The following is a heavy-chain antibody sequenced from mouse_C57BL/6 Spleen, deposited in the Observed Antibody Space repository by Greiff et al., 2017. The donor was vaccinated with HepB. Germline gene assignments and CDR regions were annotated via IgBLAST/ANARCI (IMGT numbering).Heavy chain of an antibody. Sequence: VQLQQSGAELVKPGASVKISCKASGYAFSSYWMNWVKQRPGKGLEWIGQIYPGDGDTNYNGKFKGKATLTADKSSSTAYMQLSSLTSEDSAVYFCARERTWTGSWYFEVWGTGTTVNGSS. V-gene: IGHV1-80*01. CDR2: IYPGDGDT. CDR1: GYAFSSYW. CDR3: ARERTWTGSWYFEV. J-gene: IGHJ1*03.